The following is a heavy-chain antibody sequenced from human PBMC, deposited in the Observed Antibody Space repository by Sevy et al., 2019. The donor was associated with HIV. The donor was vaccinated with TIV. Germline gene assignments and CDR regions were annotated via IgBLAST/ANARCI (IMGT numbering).Heavy chain of an antibody. V-gene: IGHV3-7*01. J-gene: IGHJ3*02. Sequence: GGSLRLSCAASGFTFSSYWMSWVRQAPGKGLEWVANIKQDGSEKYYVDSVKGRFTISRDNAKNSLYLQMNSLRAEDTAVYYCARATYYDFWSGYPGAFDIWGQGTMVTVSS. D-gene: IGHD3-3*01. CDR1: GFTFSSYW. CDR3: ARATYYDFWSGYPGAFDI. CDR2: IKQDGSEK.